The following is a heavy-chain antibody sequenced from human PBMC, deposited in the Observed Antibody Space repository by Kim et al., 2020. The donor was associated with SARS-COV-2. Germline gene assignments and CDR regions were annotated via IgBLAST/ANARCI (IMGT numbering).Heavy chain of an antibody. V-gene: IGHV3-23*01. J-gene: IGHJ4*02. CDR1: GFTFSSYA. D-gene: IGHD3-22*01. CDR3: AKLGITMMIIGYFDY. CDR2: ISGSGGGT. Sequence: GGSLRLSCAASGFTFSSYAMNWVRQAPGKGLEWVSAISGSGGGTYYADSVKGRFTISRDNSKNTLYLQMNSLRAEDTAVYYCAKLGITMMIIGYFDYWGQGTLVAVSS.